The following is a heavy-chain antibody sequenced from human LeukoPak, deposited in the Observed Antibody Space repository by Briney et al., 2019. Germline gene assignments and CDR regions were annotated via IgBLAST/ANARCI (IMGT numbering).Heavy chain of an antibody. V-gene: IGHV3-53*01. CDR3: VTRLA. J-gene: IGHJ5*02. CDR1: GFTVSSNY. Sequence: GGSLRLSCAASGFTVSSNYMSWVRQAPGKGLDWVSMIYSGGSTNYADSVKGRFTFSRDSSKNTLYLQMNSLRAEDTAVYYCVTRLAWGQGTLVTVSS. CDR2: IYSGGST. D-gene: IGHD3-16*01.